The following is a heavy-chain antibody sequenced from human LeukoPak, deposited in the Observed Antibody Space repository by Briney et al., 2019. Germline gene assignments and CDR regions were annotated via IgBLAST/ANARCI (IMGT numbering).Heavy chain of an antibody. CDR3: ARDYSNWFDP. Sequence: SETLSLTCTVSGGSISSYYWCWIRQPPGKGLEWIGYIYTSGSTNYNPSLKSRVTISVDTSKNQFSLKLSSVTAADTAVYYCARDYSNWFDPWGQGTLVTVSS. CDR2: IYTSGST. D-gene: IGHD4-11*01. V-gene: IGHV4-4*09. CDR1: GGSISSYY. J-gene: IGHJ5*02.